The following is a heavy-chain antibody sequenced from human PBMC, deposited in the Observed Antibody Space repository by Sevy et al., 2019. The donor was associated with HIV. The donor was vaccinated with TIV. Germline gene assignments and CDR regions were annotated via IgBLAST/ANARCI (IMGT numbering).Heavy chain of an antibody. V-gene: IGHV1-18*01. CDR1: GYTFTSYG. CDR2: ISAYNGNT. CDR3: VRRNPYYYDSSGYYYEFNYDY. Sequence: ASVKVSCKASGYTFTSYGISWVRQAPGQGLEWMGWISAYNGNTNYAQKLQGRVTMTTDTSTSTAYMELRSLRSDDTAVYYCVRRNPYYYDSSGYYYEFNYDYWGQGTLVTVSS. J-gene: IGHJ4*02. D-gene: IGHD3-22*01.